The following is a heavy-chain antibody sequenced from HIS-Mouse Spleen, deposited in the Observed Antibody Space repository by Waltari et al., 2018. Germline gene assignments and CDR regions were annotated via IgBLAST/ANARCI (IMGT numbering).Heavy chain of an antibody. Sequence: QLQLQESGPGLVKPSETLSLTCTVSGGSISSSSYYWGWIRQPPGKGLEWIGSIYYSGGTYYNPSLKSRVTISVDTSKNQFSLKLSSVTAADTAVYYCARAASNDYYYDSSGYAYIHFDYWGQGTLVTVSS. CDR2: IYYSGGT. CDR1: GGSISSSSYY. V-gene: IGHV4-39*07. D-gene: IGHD3-22*01. CDR3: ARAASNDYYYDSSGYAYIHFDY. J-gene: IGHJ4*02.